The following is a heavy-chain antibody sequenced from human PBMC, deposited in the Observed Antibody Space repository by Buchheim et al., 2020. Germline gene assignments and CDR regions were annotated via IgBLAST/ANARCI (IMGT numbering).Heavy chain of an antibody. CDR2: INPTSGST. V-gene: IGHV1-46*01. CDR3: ARPLLGITAPAY. CDR1: GYTFTFWH. J-gene: IGHJ4*02. D-gene: IGHD6-13*01. Sequence: QVQLVQSGAEVKKPGASVKVSCEASGYTFTFWHIHWVRQAPGQGLEWMGTINPTSGSTSYAQKLQGRVTMTRDTSTSTVFMELNSLRSEDTAVYYCARPLLGITAPAYWGQGTL.